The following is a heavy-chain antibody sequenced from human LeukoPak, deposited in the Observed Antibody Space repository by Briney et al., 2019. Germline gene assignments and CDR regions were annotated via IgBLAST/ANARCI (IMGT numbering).Heavy chain of an antibody. CDR2: IWYDGSNK. Sequence: PGRSLRLSCAASGFTFSSYGMHWVRQAPGKGLEWVAVIWYDGSNKYYADSVKGRFTISRDNSKNTLYLQMNSLRAEDTAVYYCARARNYGDKLGYFRHWGQGTLVTVSS. CDR3: ARARNYGDKLGYFRH. J-gene: IGHJ1*01. D-gene: IGHD4-17*01. V-gene: IGHV3-33*01. CDR1: GFTFSSYG.